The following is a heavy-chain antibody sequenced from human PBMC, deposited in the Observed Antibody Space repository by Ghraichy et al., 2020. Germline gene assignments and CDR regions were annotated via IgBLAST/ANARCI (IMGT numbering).Heavy chain of an antibody. CDR2: ITGSGGST. J-gene: IGHJ4*02. CDR1: GFTFSSSA. CDR3: AKDFKGSYYPLGFDY. D-gene: IGHD1-26*01. V-gene: IGHV3-23*01. Sequence: GGSLRLSCAASGFTFSSSAMSWVRQAPGKGLEWVLGITGSGGSTYYADSVRGRFTISRDNSRNTLYLQMSSLRAEDTAVYYCAKDFKGSYYPLGFDYWGQGTLVTVSS.